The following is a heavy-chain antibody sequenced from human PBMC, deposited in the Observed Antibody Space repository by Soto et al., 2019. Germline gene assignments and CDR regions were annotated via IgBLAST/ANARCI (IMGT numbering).Heavy chain of an antibody. Sequence: EVQLVESGGGLVQPGGSLRLSCAASGFTFSSYEMNWVRQAPGKGLEWVSYISSSGSTIYYADSVKGRFTISRDNAKDSLYLQMNSLRAEDTAVYYCARINYYDSSGLTDYWGQGTLVTVSS. CDR2: ISSSGSTI. V-gene: IGHV3-48*03. CDR1: GFTFSSYE. J-gene: IGHJ4*02. CDR3: ARINYYDSSGLTDY. D-gene: IGHD3-22*01.